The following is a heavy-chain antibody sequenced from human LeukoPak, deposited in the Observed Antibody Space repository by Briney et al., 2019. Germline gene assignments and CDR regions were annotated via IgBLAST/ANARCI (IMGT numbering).Heavy chain of an antibody. CDR3: ARTETTYYFDY. CDR1: GGSISSSY. Sequence: SETLSLTCTVSGGSISSSYWSWIRQPPGKGLEWIGYIYYSGSTNYNPSLKSRVTISVDTSKDQFSLKLSSVTAADTDVYYCARTETTYYFDYWGQGTLVTVSP. J-gene: IGHJ4*02. CDR2: IYYSGST. D-gene: IGHD1-1*01. V-gene: IGHV4-59*01.